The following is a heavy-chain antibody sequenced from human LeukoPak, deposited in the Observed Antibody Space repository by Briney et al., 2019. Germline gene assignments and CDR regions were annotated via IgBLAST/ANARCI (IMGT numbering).Heavy chain of an antibody. CDR3: ARDPALGYCSGGSCRPLDY. CDR2: ISAYNGNT. Sequence: GASVKVSCKASGYTFTRYGITWVRQAPGQGLEWMGWISAYNGNTNYAQKLQGRVTMTTDTSTSTAYMELRSLRSDDTAVYYCARDPALGYCSGGSCRPLDYWGQGTLVTVSS. V-gene: IGHV1-18*01. J-gene: IGHJ4*02. CDR1: GYTFTRYG. D-gene: IGHD2-15*01.